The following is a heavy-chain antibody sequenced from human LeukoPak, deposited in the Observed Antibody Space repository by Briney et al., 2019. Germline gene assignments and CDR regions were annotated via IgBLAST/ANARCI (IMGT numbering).Heavy chain of an antibody. CDR1: GFTYSRYA. J-gene: IGHJ6*03. V-gene: IGHV3-23*01. CDR2: ISGSGSST. CDR3: AKGDNWNYSDHYYYYMDV. Sequence: WGSLRLSCAASGFTYSRYAMTWVSQAPGEGLEWVSAISGSGSSTHYADSVKGRFTISRDNSKNTLYLQMNSLRDENTAVYYCAKGDNWNYSDHYYYYMDVWGKGTTVTVSS. D-gene: IGHD1-7*01.